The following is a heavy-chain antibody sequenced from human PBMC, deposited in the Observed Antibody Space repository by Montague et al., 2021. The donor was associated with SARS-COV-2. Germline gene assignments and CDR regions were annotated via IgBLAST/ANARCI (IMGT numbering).Heavy chain of an antibody. Sequence: SETLSLTCSVSGGSIGSYYWSWLRQPPGKGLEWIGHINYSGSNTYRPSFKSRVTISIDTPKNQFSLKLRSVTAADTAVYYCARSLDPSVTYYLPYWGRGTLVTVSS. CDR2: INYSGSN. CDR1: GGSIGSYY. D-gene: IGHD3-10*01. V-gene: IGHV4-59*01. J-gene: IGHJ4*02. CDR3: ARSLDPSVTYYLPY.